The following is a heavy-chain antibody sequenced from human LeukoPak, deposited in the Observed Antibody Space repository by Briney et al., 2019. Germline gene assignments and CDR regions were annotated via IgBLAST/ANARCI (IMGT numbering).Heavy chain of an antibody. CDR2: INPNSGDT. CDR3: ARGPIIDIVIVPAADDYYYMDV. D-gene: IGHD2-2*01. Sequence: ASVKVSCKTSGYTFTGYYMHWVRQAPGQGLEWMGWINPNSGDTKYAQKLQGRVTMTTDTSTSTAYMELRSLRSDDTAVYYCARGPIIDIVIVPAADDYYYMDVWGKGTTVTVSS. J-gene: IGHJ6*03. CDR1: GYTFTGYY. V-gene: IGHV1-2*02.